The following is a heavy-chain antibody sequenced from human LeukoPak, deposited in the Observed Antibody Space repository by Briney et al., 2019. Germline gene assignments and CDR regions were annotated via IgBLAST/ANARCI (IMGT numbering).Heavy chain of an antibody. CDR3: ARWFCVTDTCLHMDV. J-gene: IGHJ6*03. CDR2: IYHTGSA. V-gene: IGHV4-59*08. D-gene: IGHD3-22*01. Sequence: SQTLSLTCTVSGGSISSYYWSWIRQPPGKGLEWIGYIYHTGSAAYNPSLKSRVTMSVDTSKNQFTLKLSSVTAADTAVYYCARWFCVTDTCLHMDVWGKGTTVTV. CDR1: GGSISSYY.